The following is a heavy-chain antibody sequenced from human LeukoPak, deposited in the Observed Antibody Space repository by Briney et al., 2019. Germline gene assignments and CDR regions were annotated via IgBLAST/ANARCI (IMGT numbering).Heavy chain of an antibody. D-gene: IGHD1-26*01. CDR2: TYYKSKWYN. CDR3: ARAPIVGATHIDY. V-gene: IGHV6-1*01. CDR1: GDXVSRNSAA. Sequence: SQTLSLTCAISGDXVSRNSAAWNWIRQSPSIGLEWLGRTYYKSKWYNDYAVSVKSRITINPDTSKNQFSLQLKSVTPEDTAVYYCARAPIVGATHIDYWGQGTLVTVSS. J-gene: IGHJ4*02.